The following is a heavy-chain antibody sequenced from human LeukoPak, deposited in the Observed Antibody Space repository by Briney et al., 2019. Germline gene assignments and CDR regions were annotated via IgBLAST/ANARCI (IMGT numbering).Heavy chain of an antibody. V-gene: IGHV3-7*01. J-gene: IGHJ5*02. Sequence: GGSLRLSCAASGFTLTSFWMTWVRQSPGKGLEWVANINRDGTKTTYVGSVKGRFTISRDNAKNSLFLHMSSLRAEDTAVYYCATAPAAADSSWGQGTLVAVSS. D-gene: IGHD6-13*01. CDR2: INRDGTKT. CDR1: GFTLTSFW. CDR3: ATAPAAADSS.